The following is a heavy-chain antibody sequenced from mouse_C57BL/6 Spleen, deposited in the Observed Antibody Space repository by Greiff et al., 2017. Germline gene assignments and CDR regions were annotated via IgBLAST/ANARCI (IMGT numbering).Heavy chain of an antibody. Sequence: QVQLKESGAELVRPGASVTLSCKASGYTFTDYEMHWVKQTPVHGLEWIGAIDPETGGTAYNQKFKGKAILTADKSSSTAYMELRSLTSEDSAVYYCHLFLGRWGQGTTLTVSS. CDR2: IDPETGGT. J-gene: IGHJ2*01. D-gene: IGHD3-3*01. V-gene: IGHV1-15*01. CDR3: HLFLGR. CDR1: GYTFTDYE.